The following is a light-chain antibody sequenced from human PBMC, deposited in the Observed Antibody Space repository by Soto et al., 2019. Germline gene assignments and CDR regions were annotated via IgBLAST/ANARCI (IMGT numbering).Light chain of an antibody. Sequence: DIQMTPSPSTLSASIGDGATITRRASQSINIWLAWYQQKPGKAPNLLIYKASYLQSGVPSRFSGSGSGAEFTLTIDSLQPDDFATYYCQHYNSYSEAFGQGTKVDIK. J-gene: IGKJ1*01. V-gene: IGKV1-5*03. CDR3: QHYNSYSEA. CDR1: QSINIW. CDR2: KAS.